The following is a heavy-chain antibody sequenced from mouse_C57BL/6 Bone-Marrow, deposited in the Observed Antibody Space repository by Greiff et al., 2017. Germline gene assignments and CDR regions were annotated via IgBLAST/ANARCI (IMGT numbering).Heavy chain of an antibody. V-gene: IGHV1-82*01. CDR3: DSGVLRYYFDY. Sequence: QVQLQQSGPELVKPGASVKISCKASGYAFSSSWMNWVKQRPGKGLEWIGRIYPGDGDTKYNGKFKGKATLTAAKSSSTAYMQLSNLTSEDSAVYFCDSGVLRYYFDYWGQGTTLTVSS. CDR1: GYAFSSSW. J-gene: IGHJ2*01. D-gene: IGHD1-1*01. CDR2: IYPGDGDT.